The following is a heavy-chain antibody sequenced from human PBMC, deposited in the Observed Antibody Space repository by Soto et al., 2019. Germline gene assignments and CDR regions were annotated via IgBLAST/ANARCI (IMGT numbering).Heavy chain of an antibody. CDR1: GYTFTGYY. D-gene: IGHD2-15*01. V-gene: IGHV1-2*04. Sequence: GASVKVSCKASGYTFTGYYMHWVRQAPGQGLEWMGWINPNSGGTNYAQKFQGWVTMTRDTSISTAYMELSRLRSDDTAVYYCAREGSYKNYYYYGMDVWRHGTRVTVSS. CDR2: INPNSGGT. CDR3: AREGSYKNYYYYGMDV. J-gene: IGHJ6*02.